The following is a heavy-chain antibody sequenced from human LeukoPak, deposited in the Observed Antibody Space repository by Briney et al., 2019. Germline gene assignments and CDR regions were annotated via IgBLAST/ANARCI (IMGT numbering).Heavy chain of an antibody. CDR3: AKYKFGYSSGWYTRFDP. J-gene: IGHJ5*02. V-gene: IGHV3-23*01. CDR1: GFTFSSYA. Sequence: PGGSLKLSCAASGFTFSSYAMSWVRQAPGKGLEWVSAISGSGGSTYYADSVKGRFTISRDNSKNTLYLQMNSLRAEDTAVYYCAKYKFGYSSGWYTRFDPWGQGTLVTVSS. D-gene: IGHD6-19*01. CDR2: ISGSGGST.